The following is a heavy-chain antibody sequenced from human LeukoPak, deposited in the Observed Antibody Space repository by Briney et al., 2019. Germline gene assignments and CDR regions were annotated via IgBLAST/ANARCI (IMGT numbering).Heavy chain of an antibody. CDR3: ARDQAAGMKY. CDR1: GGSISSGSYY. J-gene: IGHJ4*02. D-gene: IGHD6-13*01. Sequence: PSQTLSLTCTVSGGSISSGSYYWSWIRQPAGKGLGWIGRIYTSGSTNYNPSLKSRVTMSVDTSKNQFSLKLSSVTAADTAVYYCARDQAAGMKYWGQGTLVTVSS. CDR2: IYTSGST. V-gene: IGHV4-61*02.